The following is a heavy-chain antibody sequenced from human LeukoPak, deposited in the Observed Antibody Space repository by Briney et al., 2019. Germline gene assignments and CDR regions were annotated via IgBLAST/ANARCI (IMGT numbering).Heavy chain of an antibody. Sequence: GGSLRLSCAASGFTFSSYGMHWVRQAPGKELEWVAFIRYDGSNKYYADSVKGRFTISRDNARNSLFLQMNSLRAEDTAVYYCAKEAGQDYGALDALDVWGQGTMVTVSS. CDR1: GFTFSSYG. CDR2: IRYDGSNK. D-gene: IGHD4-17*01. CDR3: AKEAGQDYGALDALDV. V-gene: IGHV3-30*02. J-gene: IGHJ3*01.